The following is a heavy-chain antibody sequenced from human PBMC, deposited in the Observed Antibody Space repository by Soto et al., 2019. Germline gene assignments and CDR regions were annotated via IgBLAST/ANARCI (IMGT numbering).Heavy chain of an antibody. CDR1: GYTFTIYY. J-gene: IGHJ6*02. CDR2: INTSGGST. D-gene: IGHD4-17*01. CDR3: ARDTTVTPPLYGMDA. Sequence: GSVKVSCKASGYTFTIYYMHGVRQSPLQGLDWMGIINTSGGSTSYAQKFQGRVTMTRDTSTSTVYMELSSLRSEDTAVYYCARDTTVTPPLYGMDAWGQGTTVTVSS. V-gene: IGHV1-46*01.